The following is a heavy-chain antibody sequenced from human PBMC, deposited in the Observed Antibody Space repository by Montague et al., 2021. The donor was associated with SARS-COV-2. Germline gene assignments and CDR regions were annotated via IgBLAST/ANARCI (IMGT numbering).Heavy chain of an antibody. V-gene: IGHV3-30*04. CDR1: GFLFSDYA. J-gene: IGHJ4*02. D-gene: IGHD3-10*01. Sequence: SLRLSCAASGFLFSDYAMHWVRRAPGKGLEWVSLISNDGNHIYYSDSVKGRFTISRDNSKNTVYLQANSLKRDDMALYYCARGLMVRGARYYFDYWGQGTLVSVSS. CDR2: ISNDGNHI. CDR3: ARGLMVRGARYYFDY.